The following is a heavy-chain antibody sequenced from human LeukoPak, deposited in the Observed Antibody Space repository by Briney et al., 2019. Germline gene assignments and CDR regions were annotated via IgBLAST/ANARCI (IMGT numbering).Heavy chain of an antibody. CDR2: ISGSTHKI. Sequence: GGSLRLSCVASGFTFSNYAMSWVRQAPEKGLDWVSVISGSTHKIRYADSVKGRFTISRDNSENTVYLQMNNLRAEDTALYYCAGRVTGYSSGYVYWGQGTLVTVSS. V-gene: IGHV3-23*01. CDR1: GFTFSNYA. CDR3: AGRVTGYSSGYVY. J-gene: IGHJ4*02. D-gene: IGHD5-18*01.